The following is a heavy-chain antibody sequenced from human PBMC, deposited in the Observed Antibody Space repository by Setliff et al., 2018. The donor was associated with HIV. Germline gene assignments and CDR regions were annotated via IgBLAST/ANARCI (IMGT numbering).Heavy chain of an antibody. Sequence: PSETLSLTCTVSGGSITRTPYYWGWIRQPPGKGLEWIGSIHHSGTAYDNPSLKSRVTISVDPSKNQFSLKLRSVTAADTAVYYCARGQGCGGGCHYAFEMWGQGTMVTVSS. CDR2: IHHSGTA. J-gene: IGHJ3*02. V-gene: IGHV4-39*01. CDR3: ARGQGCGGGCHYAFEM. CDR1: GGSITRTPYY. D-gene: IGHD2-21*02.